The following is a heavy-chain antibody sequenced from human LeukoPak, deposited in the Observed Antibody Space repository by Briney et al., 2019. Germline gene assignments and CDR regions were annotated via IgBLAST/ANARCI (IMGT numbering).Heavy chain of an antibody. Sequence: GGSLRLSCAASGFTFSSYSMNWVRQAPGKGLEWVSAISGNGGSTYYADSLKGRFTISRDNSKNTLYLQMSSLRAEDTAVYYCAKWEELYYFDYWGQGTLVTVSS. CDR1: GFTFSSYS. CDR2: ISGNGGST. D-gene: IGHD3-10*01. J-gene: IGHJ4*02. CDR3: AKWEELYYFDY. V-gene: IGHV3-23*01.